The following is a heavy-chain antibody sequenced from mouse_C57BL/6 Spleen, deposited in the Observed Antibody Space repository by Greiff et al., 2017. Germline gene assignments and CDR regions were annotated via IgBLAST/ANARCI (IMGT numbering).Heavy chain of an antibody. Sequence: LVESGAELVKPGASVKLSCKASGYTFTEYTIHWVKQRSGQGLEWIGWFYPGSGSIKYNEKFKDKATLTADKSSSTVYMELSRLTSEDSAVYFGARHEGDYDYDGDYFDYWGQGTTLTVSS. CDR1: GYTFTEYT. CDR3: ARHEGDYDYDGDYFDY. J-gene: IGHJ2*01. CDR2: FYPGSGSI. V-gene: IGHV1-62-2*01. D-gene: IGHD2-4*01.